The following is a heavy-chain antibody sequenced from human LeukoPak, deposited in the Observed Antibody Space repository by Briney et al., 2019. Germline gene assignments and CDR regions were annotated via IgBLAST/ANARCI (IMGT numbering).Heavy chain of an antibody. V-gene: IGHV3-23*01. J-gene: IGHJ4*02. D-gene: IGHD3-3*01. Sequence: PGGSLRLSCAASRFTFSSYAMTWVRQAPGKGLEWVSAISGSGDSTYYADSVKGRFTISRDNSKNTLYLQMNSLRAEDTAVYYCAKSQGYDFWSGYYTGPAPLDYWGQGTLVTVSS. CDR3: AKSQGYDFWSGYYTGPAPLDY. CDR2: ISGSGDST. CDR1: RFTFSSYA.